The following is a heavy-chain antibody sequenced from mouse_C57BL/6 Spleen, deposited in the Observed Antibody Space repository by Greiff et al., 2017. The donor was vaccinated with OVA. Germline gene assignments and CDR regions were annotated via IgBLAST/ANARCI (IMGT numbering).Heavy chain of an antibody. J-gene: IGHJ1*03. CDR3: ARPAYYSTWYFDV. CDR2: IWSGGST. V-gene: IGHV2-2*01. CDR1: GFSLTSYG. Sequence: VKVVESGPGLVQPSQSLSITCTVSGFSLTSYGVHWVRQSPGKGLEWLGVIWSGGSTDYNAAFISRLSISKDNSKIQVFFKMNILQADDTAIYYCARPAYYSTWYFDVWGTGTTVTVSS. D-gene: IGHD2-5*01.